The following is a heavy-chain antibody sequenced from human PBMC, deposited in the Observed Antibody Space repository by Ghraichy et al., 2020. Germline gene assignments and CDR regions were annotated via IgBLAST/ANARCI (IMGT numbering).Heavy chain of an antibody. Sequence: LSRTCAASGFTFSSYWMSWVRQAPGKGLEWVANIKQDGSEKYYVDSVKGRFTISRDNAKNSLYLQMNSLRAEDTAVYYCARGGGSYGEGYFDYWGQGTLVTVSS. CDR2: IKQDGSEK. J-gene: IGHJ4*02. CDR1: GFTFSSYW. D-gene: IGHD1-26*01. CDR3: ARGGGSYGEGYFDY. V-gene: IGHV3-7*03.